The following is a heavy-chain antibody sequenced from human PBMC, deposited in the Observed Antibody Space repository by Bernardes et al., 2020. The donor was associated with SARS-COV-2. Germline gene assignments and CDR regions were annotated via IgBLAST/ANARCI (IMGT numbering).Heavy chain of an antibody. CDR3: ARGGWNHPDRFRYFDL. V-gene: IGHV1-69*13. D-gene: IGHD1-1*01. Sequence: SVKVSCKASGGTFSSYAISWVRQAPGQGLEWMGGIIPIFGTANYAQKFQGRVTITADESTSTAYMELSSLRSEDTAVYYCARGGWNHPDRFRYFDLWGRGTLVTVSS. CDR1: GGTFSSYA. J-gene: IGHJ2*01. CDR2: IIPIFGTA.